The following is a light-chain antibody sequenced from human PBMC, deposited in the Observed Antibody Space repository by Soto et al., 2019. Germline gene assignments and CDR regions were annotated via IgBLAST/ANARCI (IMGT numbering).Light chain of an antibody. CDR2: LGS. J-gene: IGKJ4*01. CDR1: QSLLHSNGYNY. Sequence: DIVMIPSPLALPVTPGEPASISCRSSQSLLHSNGYNYLDWYLQQPGQSPQLLIFLGSNRASGVPDRFSGSGSGADFTLKISRVEAGDVGIYYCMQSLQAPQLTFGGGTRVEIK. V-gene: IGKV2-28*01. CDR3: MQSLQAPQLT.